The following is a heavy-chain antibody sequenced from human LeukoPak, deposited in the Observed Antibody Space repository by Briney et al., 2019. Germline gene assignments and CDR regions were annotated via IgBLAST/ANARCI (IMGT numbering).Heavy chain of an antibody. Sequence: GGSLRFSCAASGFTFSSYGMHWVRQAPGKGLEWVAFIRYDGSNKYYADSVKGRFTISRDNSKNTLYLQMNSLRAEDTAVYYCAKGLTLNFISYYFDYWGQGTLVTVSS. V-gene: IGHV3-30*02. J-gene: IGHJ4*02. D-gene: IGHD3-10*01. CDR3: AKGLTLNFISYYFDY. CDR2: IRYDGSNK. CDR1: GFTFSSYG.